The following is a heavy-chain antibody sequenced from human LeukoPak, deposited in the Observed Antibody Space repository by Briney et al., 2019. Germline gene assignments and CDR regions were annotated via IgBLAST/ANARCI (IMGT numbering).Heavy chain of an antibody. CDR1: GGSFSGYY. CDR3: ARGRAVAGTFGDWFDP. CDR2: INHSGST. Sequence: SETLSLTCAVYGGSFSGYYWSWIRQPPGKGLEWIGEINHSGSTNYNPSLKSRVTISVDTSKNQFSLKLSSVTAADTAVYYCARGRAVAGTFGDWFDPWGQGTLVTVSS. J-gene: IGHJ5*02. V-gene: IGHV4-34*01. D-gene: IGHD6-19*01.